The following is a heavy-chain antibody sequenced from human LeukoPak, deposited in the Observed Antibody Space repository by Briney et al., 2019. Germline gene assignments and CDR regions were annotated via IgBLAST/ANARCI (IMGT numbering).Heavy chain of an antibody. Sequence: GRSLRLSCAASGFTFSSYGMHWVRQAPGKGLEWVAVISYDGSNKYYADSVKGRFTISRDNSKNTVYLQMNSLRGEDTAVYYCARSTTVVTPGDYWGQGTLVTVSS. J-gene: IGHJ4*02. V-gene: IGHV3-30*03. CDR3: ARSTTVVTPGDY. D-gene: IGHD4-23*01. CDR1: GFTFSSYG. CDR2: ISYDGSNK.